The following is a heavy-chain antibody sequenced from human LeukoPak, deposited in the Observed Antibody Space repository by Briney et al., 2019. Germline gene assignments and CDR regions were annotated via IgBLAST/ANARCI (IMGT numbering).Heavy chain of an antibody. CDR3: ARDGDAPMTDFDY. Sequence: GGSLRLSYAASGFTFSSYWMCWVRQDPGKGLAWVSCIKTDGSITAYAGSVKGRFTISRDNAKNTLYLQMNSLRADDTAVYYCARDGDAPMTDFDYWGQGTLVTVSS. J-gene: IGHJ4*02. CDR1: GFTFSSYW. D-gene: IGHD2-21*02. CDR2: IKTDGSIT. V-gene: IGHV3-74*01.